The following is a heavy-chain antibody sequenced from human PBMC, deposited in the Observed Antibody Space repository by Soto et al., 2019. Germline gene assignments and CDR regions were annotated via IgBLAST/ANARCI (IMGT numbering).Heavy chain of an antibody. Sequence: ASVKVSCKASGYNFTNYDINWVRQASGQGLEWMGWMNAYSGNTDFAQNFQGRVTMTRDTSTSTAYMELRSLRSDDTAVYYCARGVGASYYFDYWGQGTLVTVS. J-gene: IGHJ4*02. D-gene: IGHD1-26*01. CDR2: MNAYSGNT. V-gene: IGHV1-8*01. CDR3: ARGVGASYYFDY. CDR1: GYNFTNYD.